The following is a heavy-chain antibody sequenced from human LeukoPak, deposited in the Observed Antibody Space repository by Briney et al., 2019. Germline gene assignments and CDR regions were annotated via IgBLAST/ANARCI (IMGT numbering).Heavy chain of an antibody. CDR3: ARVRGSGSYYGGFIDY. J-gene: IGHJ4*02. CDR2: IYYSGST. V-gene: IGHV4-31*03. D-gene: IGHD3-10*01. Sequence: SQTLPLTCTVSGGSISSGGYYWSWIRQHPGKGLEWIGYIYYSGSTYYNPSLKSRVTISVDTSKNQFSLKLSSVTAADTAVYYCARVRGSGSYYGGFIDYWGQGTLVTVSS. CDR1: GGSISSGGYY.